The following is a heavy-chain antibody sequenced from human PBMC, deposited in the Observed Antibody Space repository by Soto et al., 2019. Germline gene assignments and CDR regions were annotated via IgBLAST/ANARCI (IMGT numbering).Heavy chain of an antibody. Sequence: GESLKISCENSGYRFTNYWIAWVRQMPGKGLEWMGIIYPGDSDSRYSPSFQGQVTISADKSFSTACLQWSSLKASDTAIYYCARLVGATHGMDVWGQGTTVTVSS. J-gene: IGHJ6*02. CDR2: IYPGDSDS. CDR1: GYRFTNYW. D-gene: IGHD2-15*01. CDR3: ARLVGATHGMDV. V-gene: IGHV5-51*01.